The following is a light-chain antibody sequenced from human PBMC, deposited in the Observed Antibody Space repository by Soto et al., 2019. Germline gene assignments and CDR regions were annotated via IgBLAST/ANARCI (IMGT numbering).Light chain of an antibody. CDR2: GSS. V-gene: IGKV3-20*01. CDR1: QTVSGNY. CDR3: QQYGSSPPYT. J-gene: IGKJ2*01. Sequence: EIVLTQSPRILSLSPGERATLSCRASQTVSGNYLAWYQQKPGQSPRLLIYGSSDRATGIPDRFSGSGSGTDFTLTINRVEPEDFAVYYCQQYGSSPPYTFGQGTTLEI.